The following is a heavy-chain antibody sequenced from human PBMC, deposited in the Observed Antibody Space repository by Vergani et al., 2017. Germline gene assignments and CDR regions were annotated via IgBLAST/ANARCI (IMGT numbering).Heavy chain of an antibody. CDR3: ARGLRDDYSNYARVYYYYYMDV. CDR2: IYYSGST. J-gene: IGHJ6*03. D-gene: IGHD4-11*01. Sequence: QVQLQESGPGLVKPSQTLSLTCTVSGGSISSGDYYWSWIRQPPGKGLEWIGYIYYSGSTYYNPSLKSRVTISVDTSKNQFSLKLSSVTAADTAVYYCARGLRDDYSNYARVYYYYYMDVWGQGTTVTVSS. V-gene: IGHV4-30-4*01. CDR1: GGSISSGDYY.